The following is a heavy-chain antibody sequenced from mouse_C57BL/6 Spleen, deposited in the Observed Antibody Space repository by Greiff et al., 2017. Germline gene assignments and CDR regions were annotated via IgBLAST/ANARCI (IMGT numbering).Heavy chain of an antibody. CDR1: GFTFSDYG. D-gene: IGHD2-5*01. J-gene: IGHJ3*01. CDR3: ARSNYPWFAY. CDR2: ISSGSSTI. Sequence: VQLKESGGGLVKPGGSLKLSCAASGFTFSDYGMHWVRQAPEKGLEWVAYISSGSSTIYYADTVKGRFTISRDNAKNTLFLQMTSLRSEDTAMYYCARSNYPWFAYWGQGTLVTVSA. V-gene: IGHV5-17*01.